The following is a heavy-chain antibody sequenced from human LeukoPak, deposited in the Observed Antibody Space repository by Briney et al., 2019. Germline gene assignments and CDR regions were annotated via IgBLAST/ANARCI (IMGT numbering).Heavy chain of an antibody. CDR3: ANWYYYGSGNSPRRGPPFDY. V-gene: IGHV4-34*01. D-gene: IGHD3-10*01. CDR1: GGSFTGYY. Sequence: SETLSLTCAVYGGSFTGYYWSLIRQPPGKGLEWIGEINQSGRTNYNPSLKSRVTISADTSKNQFSLKLSSVIAADTAVYYCANWYYYGSGNSPRRGPPFDYWGQGTLVTVSS. CDR2: INQSGRT. J-gene: IGHJ4*02.